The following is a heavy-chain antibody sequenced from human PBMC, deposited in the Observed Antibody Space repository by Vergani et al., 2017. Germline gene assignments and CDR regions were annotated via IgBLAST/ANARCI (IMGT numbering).Heavy chain of an antibody. D-gene: IGHD2-15*01. CDR2: ITPFNGNT. CDR1: GYTFTYRY. CDR3: AKEGGGYCSGGTCYPEY. Sequence: QMQLVQSGAEVKKTGSSVKVSCEASGYTFTYRYLHWVRQAPGQALEWMGWITPFNGNTNYAQKFQDRVTITRDRSMSTAYMELSSLRSEDTAVYYCAKEGGGYCSGGTCYPEYWGQGTLVIVSS. J-gene: IGHJ4*02. V-gene: IGHV1-45*02.